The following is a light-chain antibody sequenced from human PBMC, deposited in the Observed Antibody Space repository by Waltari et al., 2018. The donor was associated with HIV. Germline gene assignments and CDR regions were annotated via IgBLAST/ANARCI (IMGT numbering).Light chain of an antibody. CDR2: GAS. Sequence: LTQSPGTLSLSPGDRATLSCRASQSVSSTYLAWYQQKPGQAPRLLIYGASSRATGIPDRFSGSGSGTEFTLTISRLEPEDFAVYYCQQYSTFFTFPQGTRLEIK. V-gene: IGKV3-20*01. CDR1: QSVSSTY. J-gene: IGKJ5*01. CDR3: QQYSTFFT.